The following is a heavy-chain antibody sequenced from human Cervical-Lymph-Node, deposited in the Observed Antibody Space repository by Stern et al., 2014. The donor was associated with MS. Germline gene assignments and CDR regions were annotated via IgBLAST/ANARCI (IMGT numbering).Heavy chain of an antibody. CDR3: ASHLSSGYYDWYFDL. CDR2: IIPIFGTA. CDR1: GGTFSSYA. Sequence: QVQLVQSGAEVKKPGSSVKVSCKASGGTFSSYAISWVRQAPGQGLEWMGGIIPIFGTANYAQKFQGRVTITADESTSTAYMELSSLRSEDTAVYYCASHLSSGYYDWYFDLWGRGTLVTVSS. J-gene: IGHJ2*01. V-gene: IGHV1-69*01. D-gene: IGHD3-22*01.